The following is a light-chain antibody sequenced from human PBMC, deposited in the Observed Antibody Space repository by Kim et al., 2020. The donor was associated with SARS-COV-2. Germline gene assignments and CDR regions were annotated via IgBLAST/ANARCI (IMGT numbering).Light chain of an antibody. CDR1: QNINSW. J-gene: IGKJ1*01. CDR2: EAS. Sequence: ASVGDRVTISCRASQNINSWLAWYQQKPGTAPKLMIYEASTLESGVSSRFSGSRSGTEFSLTISSLQPDDFATYYCQQYIAYPWTFGQGTKVDIK. CDR3: QQYIAYPWT. V-gene: IGKV1-5*01.